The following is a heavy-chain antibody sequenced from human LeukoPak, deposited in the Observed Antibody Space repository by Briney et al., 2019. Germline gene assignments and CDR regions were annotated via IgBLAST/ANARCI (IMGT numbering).Heavy chain of an antibody. CDR1: GDSISGSPYS. CDR3: ARLSRGLAGSY. Sequence: PETLSLTCIVSGDSISGSPYSWGWIRQPPGKGLEWIGSIYSGGSTYYNPSLKSRVTISVDTSNDQFSLKLSSVTAADTAVYYCARLSRGLAGSYWGQGTLVTVSS. CDR2: IYSGGST. D-gene: IGHD6-13*01. V-gene: IGHV4-39*01. J-gene: IGHJ4*02.